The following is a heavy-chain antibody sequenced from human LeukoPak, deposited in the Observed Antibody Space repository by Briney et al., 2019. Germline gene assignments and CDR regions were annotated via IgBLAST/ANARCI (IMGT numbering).Heavy chain of an antibody. V-gene: IGHV3-30*04. J-gene: IGHJ4*02. D-gene: IGHD3-10*01. CDR2: ISYDGSNK. CDR3: AKDSAFDY. CDR1: GFTFSSYA. Sequence: GGSLRLSCAASGFTFSSYAMHWVRQAPGKGLEWVAVISYDGSNKYYADSVKGRFTISRDNSKNTLYLQMNSLRAEDTAVYYCAKDSAFDYWGQGTLVTVSS.